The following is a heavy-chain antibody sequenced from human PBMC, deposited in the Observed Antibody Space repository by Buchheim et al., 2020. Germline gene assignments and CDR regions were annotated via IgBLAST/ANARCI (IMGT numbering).Heavy chain of an antibody. CDR2: VSNDGRDK. D-gene: IGHD5/OR15-5a*01. CDR3: ARDTSVSANYYFDY. CDR1: TFFNNYA. Sequence: QVQLVESGGGVVQPGRSLTLSCATSTFFNNYAMHWVRQAPGKGLEWVAVVSNDGRDKHHADSVKGRFLISRDNSRNTLFLQMNSLRTEDTAVYYCARDTSVSANYYFDYWGQGTL. J-gene: IGHJ4*02. V-gene: IGHV3-30*04.